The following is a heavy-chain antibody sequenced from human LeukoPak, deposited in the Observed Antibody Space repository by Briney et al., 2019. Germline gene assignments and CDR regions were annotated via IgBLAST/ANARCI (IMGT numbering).Heavy chain of an antibody. CDR1: GYSFTSYW. Sequence: GESLKISCKGSGYSFTSYWIGWVRQMPGKGPEWMGIIHCGDSNTRYSPSFQGQVTISADKSISTAYLQWSSLKASDTALYFCARLSITNSLHLYYFDFWGQGTLVTVSS. CDR2: IHCGDSNT. V-gene: IGHV5-51*01. D-gene: IGHD1-20*01. CDR3: ARLSITNSLHLYYFDF. J-gene: IGHJ4*02.